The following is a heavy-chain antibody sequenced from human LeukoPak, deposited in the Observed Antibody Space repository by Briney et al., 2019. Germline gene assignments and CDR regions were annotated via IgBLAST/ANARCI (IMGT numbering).Heavy chain of an antibody. CDR1: EFTFSGYV. CDR2: ISGSGGSN. D-gene: IGHD4-23*01. Sequence: PGGSLRLSCAVSEFTFSGYVMSWVRQAPGKGLKGVSLISGSGGSNYYADSAKGRFTISRDNSKNILFLQMNSLRAADTAVYYCAKGLDYGGNPYYNYYMDVWGKGTTVTVSS. CDR3: AKGLDYGGNPYYNYYMDV. V-gene: IGHV3-23*01. J-gene: IGHJ6*03.